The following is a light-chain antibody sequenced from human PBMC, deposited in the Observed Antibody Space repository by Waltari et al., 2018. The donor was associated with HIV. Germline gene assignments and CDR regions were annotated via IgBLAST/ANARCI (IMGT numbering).Light chain of an antibody. CDR2: GAS. V-gene: IGKV3-20*01. Sequence: EIVLTQSPGTLSLSPEERATLSCRASQSVSSSYLAWYQQKSGQAPRLLIYGASSRATGIPDRFSGSGSGTEFTLTIARLEPEDFAVYYCQQSETFGQGTRVEIK. J-gene: IGKJ1*01. CDR3: QQSET. CDR1: QSVSSSY.